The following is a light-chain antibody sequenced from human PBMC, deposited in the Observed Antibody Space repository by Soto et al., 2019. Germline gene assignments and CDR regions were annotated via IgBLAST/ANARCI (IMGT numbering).Light chain of an antibody. Sequence: DIQMTQSPSTLSASVGDRVTITCRASQSISSWLAWYQQKPGKAPNLLIYKTSSLESGVPSRFSGSGSRTEFTLPVNSLQPDDFATYYCQQYDSYPLTFGGGTKVEIK. CDR2: KTS. V-gene: IGKV1-5*03. CDR1: QSISSW. CDR3: QQYDSYPLT. J-gene: IGKJ4*01.